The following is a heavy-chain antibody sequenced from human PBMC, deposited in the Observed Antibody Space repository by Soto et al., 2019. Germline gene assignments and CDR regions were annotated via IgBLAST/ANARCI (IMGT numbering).Heavy chain of an antibody. V-gene: IGHV4-31*03. CDR3: ARASSSSAAADY. D-gene: IGHD6-6*01. CDR1: GESISSGGYY. Sequence: QVQLQESGPGLVKPSQTLSLTCNVSGESISSGGYYWSWIRHHPGKGLEWIGYIYDSESAYYNPSLESRVTISIDTSKNHFAMRLSSVTGADTAVYYCARASSSSAAADYWGQGTLVTVSS. CDR2: IYDSESA. J-gene: IGHJ4*02.